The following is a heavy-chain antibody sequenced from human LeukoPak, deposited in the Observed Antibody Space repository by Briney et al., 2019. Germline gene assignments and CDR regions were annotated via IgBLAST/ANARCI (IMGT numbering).Heavy chain of an antibody. Sequence: GGSLRLSCAASGFTFSSYAMSWVRQAPGKGLKWVSAISGSGGSTYYADSVKGRFTISRDNSKNTLYLQMNSLRAEDTAVYYCTKETRPDPIEYFQHWGQGTLVTVSS. V-gene: IGHV3-23*01. CDR2: ISGSGGST. CDR1: GFTFSSYA. J-gene: IGHJ1*01. CDR3: TKETRPDPIEYFQH.